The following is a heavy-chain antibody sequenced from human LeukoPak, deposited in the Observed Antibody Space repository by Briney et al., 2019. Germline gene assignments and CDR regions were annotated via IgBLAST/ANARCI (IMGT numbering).Heavy chain of an antibody. V-gene: IGHV3-74*01. CDR1: GFTFSSYW. CDR2: INSDGSST. D-gene: IGHD3-10*01. J-gene: IGHJ4*02. Sequence: PGGSLRLSCAASGFTFSSYWMHWVRQAPGKGLVWVSRINSDGSSTSYADSVKGRFTISRDNAKNTLYLQMNSLRVEDTAVYYCAKVLYGSGSYSTLDYWGQGTLVTVSS. CDR3: AKVLYGSGSYSTLDY.